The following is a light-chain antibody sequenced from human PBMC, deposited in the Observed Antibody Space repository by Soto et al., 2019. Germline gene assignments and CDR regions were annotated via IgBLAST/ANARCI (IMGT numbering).Light chain of an antibody. CDR1: HSISVW. V-gene: IGKV1-5*01. Sequence: DIQMTQSPSTLPSSVGDRVTITXRASHSISVWLPWYQQRAGKAPKXXNYXASSLESGVPSRFSGSGCGTEFTLTISSLQPDDVGTYYCQQLDSSWTFGQGTKVDIK. CDR2: XAS. J-gene: IGKJ1*01. CDR3: QQLDSSWT.